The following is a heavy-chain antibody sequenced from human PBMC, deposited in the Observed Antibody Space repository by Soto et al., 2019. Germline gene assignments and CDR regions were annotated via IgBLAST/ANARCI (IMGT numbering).Heavy chain of an antibody. V-gene: IGHV4-34*01. CDR1: GGSFSGYY. CDR3: ARGLEYYYGSGSYYNYWRYYYYGMDV. CDR2: INHSGST. D-gene: IGHD3-10*01. J-gene: IGHJ6*02. Sequence: PSETLSLTCAVYGGSFSGYYWSWIRQPPGKGLEWIGEINHSGSTNYNPSLKSRVTISVDTSKNQFSLKPSSVTAADTAVYYCARGLEYYYGSGSYYNYWRYYYYGMDVWGQGTTVTVSS.